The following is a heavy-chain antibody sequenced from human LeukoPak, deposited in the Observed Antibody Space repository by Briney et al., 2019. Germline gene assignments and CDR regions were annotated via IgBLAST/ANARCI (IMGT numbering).Heavy chain of an antibody. Sequence: GESLKISCKGSGYSFTSYWIGCVRQMPGKGLEWMGIIYPGDADTRYSPSFQGQVTISADKSISTAYLQWSSLKASDTAMYDCARRTGDRTAGAFDIWGQGTMVTVSS. CDR3: ARRTGDRTAGAFDI. J-gene: IGHJ3*02. CDR2: IYPGDADT. D-gene: IGHD7-27*01. CDR1: GYSFTSYW. V-gene: IGHV5-51*01.